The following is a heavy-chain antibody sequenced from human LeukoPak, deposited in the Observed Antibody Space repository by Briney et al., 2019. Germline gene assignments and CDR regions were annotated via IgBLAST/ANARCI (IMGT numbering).Heavy chain of an antibody. CDR3: ASRIDNCGGRCPNFDD. J-gene: IGHJ4*01. CDR2: ISSSGSTI. Sequence: GGSLRLSCSAYGLTFSSYELNWVRQAPWKGLEWVSYISSSGSTIYYADSVKGRFSISRDNAQHSLYLQMNSLRAEDTAVYYCASRIDNCGGRCPNFDDWGHGNLVTVSS. V-gene: IGHV3-48*03. CDR1: GLTFSSYE. D-gene: IGHD1-1*01.